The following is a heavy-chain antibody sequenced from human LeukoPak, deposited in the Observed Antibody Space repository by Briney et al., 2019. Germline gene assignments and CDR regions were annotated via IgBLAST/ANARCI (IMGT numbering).Heavy chain of an antibody. CDR2: ISGSGAAT. Sequence: GGSLRLSCAASEFTFSNYAMNWVRQAPGKGLEWVSAISGSGAATFNADSVKGRFTISRDNSKNTLYLQMNSLRAEDTAVYYCAKDLSSGWYPYYFDFWGRGTLVTVSS. J-gene: IGHJ4*02. V-gene: IGHV3-23*01. CDR3: AKDLSSGWYPYYFDF. D-gene: IGHD6-19*01. CDR1: EFTFSNYA.